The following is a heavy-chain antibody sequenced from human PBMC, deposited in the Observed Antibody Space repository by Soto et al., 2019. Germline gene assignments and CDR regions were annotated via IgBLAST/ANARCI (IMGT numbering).Heavy chain of an antibody. CDR3: VRYGVAADY. V-gene: IGHV1-8*02. D-gene: IGHD2-8*01. CDR2: MNPNSGTT. CDR1: GYTFTTHN. J-gene: IGHJ4*01. Sequence: ASVKVSCKASGYTFTTHNINWVRQATGQGLEGMGWMNPNSGTTGYAQKFQDRITLTRDTSKTTAYMELSSLTFDDTAVYFCVRYGVAADYWGQGTQVTVSS.